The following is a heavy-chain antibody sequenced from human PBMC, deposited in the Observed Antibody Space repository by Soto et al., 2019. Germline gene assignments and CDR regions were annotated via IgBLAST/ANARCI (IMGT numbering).Heavy chain of an antibody. V-gene: IGHV2-70*01. CDR2: IDWDDDK. CDR1: GFSLSTSGMC. CDR3: ARMEAARPESRWFDP. J-gene: IGHJ5*02. Sequence: SGPTLVNPTQTLTLTCTFSGFSLSTSGMCVNWIRQPPGKALEWLALIDWDDDKYYSTSLKTRLTISKDTSKNQVVLTMTNMDPVDTATYYCARMEAARPESRWFDPWGQGTLVTVSS. D-gene: IGHD6-6*01.